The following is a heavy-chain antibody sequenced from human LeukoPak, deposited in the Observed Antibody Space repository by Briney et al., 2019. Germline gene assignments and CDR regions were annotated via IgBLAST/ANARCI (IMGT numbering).Heavy chain of an antibody. J-gene: IGHJ5*02. CDR1: GGSISSSNW. CDR2: IYHSGST. Sequence: SETLSLTCAVSGGSISSSNWWSWVRPPPGKGLEWIGEIYHSGSTNYNPSLKSRVTISVDKSKNQFSLKLSSVTAADTAVYYCARDRRAVVTANWFDPWGQGTLVTVSS. D-gene: IGHD4-23*01. CDR3: ARDRRAVVTANWFDP. V-gene: IGHV4-4*02.